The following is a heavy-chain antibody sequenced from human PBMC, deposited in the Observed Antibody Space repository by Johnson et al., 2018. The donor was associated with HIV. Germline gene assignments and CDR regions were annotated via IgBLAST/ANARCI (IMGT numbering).Heavy chain of an antibody. CDR3: GRDWDDGFAVDI. D-gene: IGHD4/OR15-4a*01. CDR1: GFTFSNYA. Sequence: QVQLVESGGGVVQPGRSLRLSCAASGFTFSNYAIHWVRQAPGKGLEWVALISHDGSDKYYAGSVKGRFTISRDNSKNTLYLQMNSLRADDTAVYYCGRDWDDGFAVDIWGQGTRVTVSA. CDR2: ISHDGSDK. J-gene: IGHJ3*02. V-gene: IGHV3-30-3*01.